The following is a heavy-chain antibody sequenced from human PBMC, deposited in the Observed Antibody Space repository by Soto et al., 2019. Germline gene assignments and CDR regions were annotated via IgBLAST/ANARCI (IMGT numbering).Heavy chain of an antibody. CDR3: AREAAVMTTVTQRRYYYYYYGMDV. Sequence: SETLSLTCTVSGGSISSYYWSWIRQPPGKGLEWIGYIYYSGSTNYNPSLKSRVTISVDTSKNQFSLKLSSVTAADTAVYYCAREAAVMTTVTQRRYYYYYYGMDVWGQGTTVTVSS. CDR1: GGSISSYY. V-gene: IGHV4-59*01. CDR2: IYYSGST. J-gene: IGHJ6*02. D-gene: IGHD4-17*01.